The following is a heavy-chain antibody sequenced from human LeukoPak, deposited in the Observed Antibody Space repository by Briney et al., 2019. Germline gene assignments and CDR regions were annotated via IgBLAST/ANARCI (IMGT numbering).Heavy chain of an antibody. V-gene: IGHV3-7*01. CDR3: ARAGYYGDDAFDL. Sequence: GGSLRLSCAGSGFTIGSYWMSWVRQAPGKGLEWVANIRQDGSEKYYVDSVKGRLTISRDSAKNSLYLQMNSLRAEDTGIYYCARAGYYGDDAFDLWGQGTMVTVSS. CDR2: IRQDGSEK. J-gene: IGHJ3*01. CDR1: GFTIGSYW. D-gene: IGHD2/OR15-2a*01.